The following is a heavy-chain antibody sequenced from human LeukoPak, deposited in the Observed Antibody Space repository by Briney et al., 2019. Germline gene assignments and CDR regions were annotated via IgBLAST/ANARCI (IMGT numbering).Heavy chain of an antibody. J-gene: IGHJ5*02. V-gene: IGHV4-38-2*02. D-gene: IGHD2-15*01. Sequence: PSETLSLTCTVSGYSISSGYYWGWIRQPPGKGLEWIGSIYHSGSTYYNPSLKSRVTISVDTSKNQFSLKLSSVTAADTAVYYCARHLGDIVVVVAATSNWFDPWGQGTLVTVSS. CDR3: ARHLGDIVVVVAATSNWFDP. CDR2: IYHSGST. CDR1: GYSISSGYY.